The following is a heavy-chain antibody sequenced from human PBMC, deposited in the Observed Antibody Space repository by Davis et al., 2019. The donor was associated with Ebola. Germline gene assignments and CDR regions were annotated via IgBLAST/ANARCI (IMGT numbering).Heavy chain of an antibody. V-gene: IGHV3-48*04. J-gene: IGHJ4*02. Sequence: GESLKISCAASGFTFSSYWMSWVRQAPGKGLEWVSYISGSGSTIYDADSVKGRFTISRDNAKNSLYLQMNSLRAEDTAVYYCARDPPINDQPKLDAYCGQGTLVTVSS. D-gene: IGHD5-24*01. CDR3: ARDPPINDQPKLDAY. CDR2: ISGSGSTI. CDR1: GFTFSSYW.